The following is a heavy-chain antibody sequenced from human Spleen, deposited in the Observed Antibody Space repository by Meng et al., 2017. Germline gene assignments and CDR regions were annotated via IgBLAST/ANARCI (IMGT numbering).Heavy chain of an antibody. D-gene: IGHD1/OR15-1a*01. V-gene: IGHV3-53*04. CDR2: IYSGGST. CDR3: AREDGMNTNDY. J-gene: IGHJ4*02. Sequence: GESLKISCAASGFTVSSNYMSWVRQAPGKGLEWVSVIYSGGSTYYADSVKGRFTISRHNSKNTLYLQMNSLRAEDTAVYYCAREDGMNTNDYWGQGTLVTVSS. CDR1: GFTVSSNY.